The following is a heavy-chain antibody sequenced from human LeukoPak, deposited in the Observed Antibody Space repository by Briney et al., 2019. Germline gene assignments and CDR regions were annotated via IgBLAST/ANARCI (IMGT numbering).Heavy chain of an antibody. J-gene: IGHJ6*02. V-gene: IGHV4-34*01. CDR1: GGSFSGYS. CDR2: IYDNGSP. CDR3: ARGIGKADFGDNYYNLDV. D-gene: IGHD3-16*01. Sequence: SETLSLTCAVYGGSFSGYSWTWIRQSPWKGLEWIGEIYDNGSPKYNPSLESRVTLSVETSKNHFSLRLNSATAADTAVYFCARGIGKADFGDNYYNLDVWGQGTTVTVSS.